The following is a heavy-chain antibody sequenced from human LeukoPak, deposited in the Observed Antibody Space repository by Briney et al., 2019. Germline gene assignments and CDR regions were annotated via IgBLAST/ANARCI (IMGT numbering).Heavy chain of an antibody. V-gene: IGHV3-30*18. Sequence: GGSLRLSCAASGFTFSSYWMHWVRQAPGKGLEWVAVISYDGSNKYYADSVKGRFTISRDNSKNTLYLQMNSLRAEDTAVYYCAKDRRTTVTTDYYYGMDVWGQGTTVTVSS. D-gene: IGHD4-17*01. CDR1: GFTFSSYW. J-gene: IGHJ6*02. CDR3: AKDRRTTVTTDYYYGMDV. CDR2: ISYDGSNK.